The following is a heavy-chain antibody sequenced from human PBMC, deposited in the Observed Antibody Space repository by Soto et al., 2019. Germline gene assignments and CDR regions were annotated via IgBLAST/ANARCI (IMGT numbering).Heavy chain of an antibody. CDR1: GGSLSSYY. D-gene: IGHD6-13*01. V-gene: IGHV4-59*01. Sequence: SETLSLTCTVSGGSLSSYYLSWIRQPPGKGLEWIGYIYYSGSTNYNPSLKSRVTISVDTSKNQFSLKLSSVTAADTAVYYCARAPYFWQAAGPYYFDYWGQGTLVTVSS. J-gene: IGHJ4*02. CDR2: IYYSGST. CDR3: ARAPYFWQAAGPYYFDY.